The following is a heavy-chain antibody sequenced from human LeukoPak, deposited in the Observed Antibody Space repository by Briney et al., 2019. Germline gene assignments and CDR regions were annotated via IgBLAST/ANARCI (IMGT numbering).Heavy chain of an antibody. D-gene: IGHD6-6*01. Sequence: GESLKISCKGSGYSFTSYWISWVRQMPGKGLEWMGRIDPSDSYTNYSPSFQGHVTISADKSISTAYLQWSSLKASDTAMYYCARERPYSSYHNWFDPWGQGTLVTVSS. J-gene: IGHJ5*02. CDR2: IDPSDSYT. CDR3: ARERPYSSYHNWFDP. V-gene: IGHV5-10-1*01. CDR1: GYSFTSYW.